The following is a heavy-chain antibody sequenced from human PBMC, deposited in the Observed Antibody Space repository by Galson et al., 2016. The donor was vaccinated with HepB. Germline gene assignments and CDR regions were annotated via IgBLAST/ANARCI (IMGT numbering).Heavy chain of an antibody. D-gene: IGHD3-9*01. Sequence: SLRLSCAASGFIFSVYGMHWVCQTPGKGLEWVAVISYDGSNKYYADSVKGRFTISRDNSKKTLYLQMNSLRAEDTAVYYCAKNLNYDIMTGYYANWYFDLWGRGTLVTVSS. V-gene: IGHV3-30*18. CDR2: ISYDGSNK. CDR3: AKNLNYDIMTGYYANWYFDL. CDR1: GFIFSVYG. J-gene: IGHJ2*01.